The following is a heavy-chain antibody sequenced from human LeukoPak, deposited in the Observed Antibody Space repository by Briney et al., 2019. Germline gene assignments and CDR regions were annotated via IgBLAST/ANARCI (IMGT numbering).Heavy chain of an antibody. CDR3: ARGPFYSSSWYGPGWFDP. D-gene: IGHD6-13*01. Sequence: SETLSLTCTVSGGSISSYYWSWIRQPPGKGLEWIGYIYYSGSTNYNPSLKSRVTISVDTSKNQFSLKLSSVTAADTAVYYCARGPFYSSSWYGPGWFDPWGQGTLVTVSS. CDR2: IYYSGST. CDR1: GGSISSYY. J-gene: IGHJ5*02. V-gene: IGHV4-59*01.